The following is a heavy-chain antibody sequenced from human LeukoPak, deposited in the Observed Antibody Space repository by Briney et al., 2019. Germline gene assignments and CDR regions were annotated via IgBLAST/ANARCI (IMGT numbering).Heavy chain of an antibody. J-gene: IGHJ4*02. CDR3: ARGFRRDYRYFDFERYFDY. Sequence: HVASVKVSCKASESGYSFTGYHLHWVRQAPGQGLEWMGWINPNSGGTKYAQKFQGRITMTRDTSISTAYMELSRLRSEDTAVYYCARGFRRDYRYFDFERYFDYWGQGTLVTVSS. D-gene: IGHD3-9*01. CDR2: INPNSGGT. V-gene: IGHV1-2*02. CDR1: ESGYSFTGYH.